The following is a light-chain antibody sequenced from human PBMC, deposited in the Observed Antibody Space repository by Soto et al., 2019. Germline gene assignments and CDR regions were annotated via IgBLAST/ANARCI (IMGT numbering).Light chain of an antibody. CDR3: QVWDSSRDHYV. V-gene: IGLV3-21*02. CDR2: DDS. CDR1: RIGSKS. Sequence: SHELTQPPSVSVAPGQTARITCGGNRIGSKSVQWYEQKAGQAPVLVDYDDSDRPSGIPGRFSGSKSGNTATLTISDVGAGDDADYYCQVWDSSRDHYVFGPGTKLTVL. J-gene: IGLJ1*01.